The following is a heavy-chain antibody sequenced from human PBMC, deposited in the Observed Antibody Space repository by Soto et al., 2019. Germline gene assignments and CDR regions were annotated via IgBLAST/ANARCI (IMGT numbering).Heavy chain of an antibody. CDR1: GFTFDDYA. CDR2: ISWNSGSI. V-gene: IGHV3-9*01. D-gene: IGHD4-17*01. Sequence: GGSLRLSCAASGFTFDDYAMHWVRQAPGKGLEWVSGISWNSGSIGYADSVKGRFTISRDNAKNSLYLQMNSLRAEDTALYYCAKDITRGDYLFDYWGQGTLVTVSS. CDR3: AKDITRGDYLFDY. J-gene: IGHJ4*02.